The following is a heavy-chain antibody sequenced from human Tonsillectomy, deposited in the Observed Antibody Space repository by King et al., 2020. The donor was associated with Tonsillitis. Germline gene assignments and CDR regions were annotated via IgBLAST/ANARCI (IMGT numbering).Heavy chain of an antibody. CDR1: GYSFTSYW. CDR3: AGQIGYYDSSGYYYGDY. J-gene: IGHJ4*02. V-gene: IGHV5-51*01. Sequence: VQLVESGAEVKKPGESLKISCKGSGYSFTSYWIGWVRQMPGKGLEWMGIIYPGDSDTRYSPSFQGQVTISADKSISTAYLQLNSLKASDTAMYYCAGQIGYYDSSGYYYGDYWGQGTLVTVSS. CDR2: IYPGDSDT. D-gene: IGHD3-22*01.